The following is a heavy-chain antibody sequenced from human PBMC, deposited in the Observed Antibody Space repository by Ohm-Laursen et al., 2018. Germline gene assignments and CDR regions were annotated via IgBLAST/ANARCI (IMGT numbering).Heavy chain of an antibody. V-gene: IGHV3-23*01. Sequence: GSLRLSCSASGFTFSNYAMSWVRQAPGKGLEWVSGISGSGGSTSYADSVKGRFTISRDNSKNTLYLQMNSLRAEDTAVYYCARESGSSWTNDYWGQGTLVTVSS. J-gene: IGHJ4*02. D-gene: IGHD6-13*01. CDR1: GFTFSNYA. CDR2: ISGSGGST. CDR3: ARESGSSWTNDY.